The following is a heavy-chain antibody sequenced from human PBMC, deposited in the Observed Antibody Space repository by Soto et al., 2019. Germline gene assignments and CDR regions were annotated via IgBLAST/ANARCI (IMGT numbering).Heavy chain of an antibody. CDR3: TTTLTYEGDPDY. Sequence: EVQLVESGGGLVKPGGSLRLSCAASGFTFSNAWMSWVRQAPGKGLEWVGRIKSKTDGGTTDYAAPVKGRFTISRDDSKNTLYLQMNSLKTEDTAVYYCTTTLTYEGDPDYWGQGTLVTVSS. CDR2: IKSKTDGGTT. CDR1: GFTFSNAW. V-gene: IGHV3-15*01. J-gene: IGHJ4*02. D-gene: IGHD3-22*01.